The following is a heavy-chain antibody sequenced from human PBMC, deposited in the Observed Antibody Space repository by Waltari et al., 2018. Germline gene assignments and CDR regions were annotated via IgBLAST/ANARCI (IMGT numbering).Heavy chain of an antibody. V-gene: IGHV1-2*02. CDR2: SNADSGGT. Sequence: QVQLVQSGAEVKKPGASVKVSCKASEDSFTGYYFHWVRQAPGQGLEWMGWSNADSGGTNYAQRFQDRVPMTRDTSMSTAYMDLSSLSSDDTAVYYCAREFYNWSDNYYYGMDVWGQGTTVTVSS. CDR3: AREFYNWSDNYYYGMDV. CDR1: EDSFTGYY. J-gene: IGHJ6*02. D-gene: IGHD1-1*01.